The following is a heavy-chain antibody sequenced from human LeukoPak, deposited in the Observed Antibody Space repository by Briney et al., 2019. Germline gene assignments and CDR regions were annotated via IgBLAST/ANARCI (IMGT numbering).Heavy chain of an antibody. Sequence: GRSLRLLHAASGITFNICCMRCVRHASGKGLEWVSSLRITGGNTHCAESVKGRFTISRDNSKNTLYLQMNSLRAEDTAIYYCAKNGDRGAYCTGGTCYPYFYYYMDVWGKGTTVTI. CDR3: AKNGDRGAYCTGGTCYPYFYYYMDV. J-gene: IGHJ6*03. CDR1: GITFNICC. V-gene: IGHV3-23*01. CDR2: LRITGGNT. D-gene: IGHD2-15*01.